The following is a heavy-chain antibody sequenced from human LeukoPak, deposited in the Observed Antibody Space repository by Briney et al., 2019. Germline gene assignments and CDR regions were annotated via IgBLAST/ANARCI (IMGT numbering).Heavy chain of an antibody. CDR1: GGSFSGYS. D-gene: IGHD3-10*01. Sequence: SETLSLTCAVYGGSFSGYSWSWIRQPPGKGLEWIGYIYHSGSTYYNPSLKSRVTISVDRSKNQFSLKLSSVTAADTAVYYCARAGAMVRGVPSFDYWGQGTLVTVSS. CDR2: IYHSGST. V-gene: IGHV4-30-2*01. J-gene: IGHJ4*02. CDR3: ARAGAMVRGVPSFDY.